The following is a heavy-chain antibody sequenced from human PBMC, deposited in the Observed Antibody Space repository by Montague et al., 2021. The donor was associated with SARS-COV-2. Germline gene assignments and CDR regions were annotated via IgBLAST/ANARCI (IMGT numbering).Heavy chain of an antibody. D-gene: IGHD2-8*01. CDR1: GDSVSINSAA. Sequence: CAISGDSVSINSAACNWIRQSPSRGLEWLGRTYYRSKWYNDYAVSVKSRITINPDTSKNQFSLQLNSVTPEDTAVYYCARDDPYCTNGVCYTGNWFDPWGQGTLVTVSS. CDR2: TYYRSKWYN. CDR3: ARDDPYCTNGVCYTGNWFDP. J-gene: IGHJ5*02. V-gene: IGHV6-1*01.